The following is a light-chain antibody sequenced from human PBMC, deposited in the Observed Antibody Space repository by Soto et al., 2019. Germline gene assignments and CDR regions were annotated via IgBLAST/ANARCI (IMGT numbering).Light chain of an antibody. CDR2: DAS. CDR3: QQCDXGWT. V-gene: IGKV1-5*01. CDR1: HIIGRF. Sequence: DIQMTQSPSTLSASVLYRITITCRAIHIIGRFLAWYQNQPGKATKLLIYDASTFESGVPSIFSGTGSGTEFTFSITRLQPEDFGTYYCQQCDXGWTFGQGTKV. J-gene: IGKJ1*01.